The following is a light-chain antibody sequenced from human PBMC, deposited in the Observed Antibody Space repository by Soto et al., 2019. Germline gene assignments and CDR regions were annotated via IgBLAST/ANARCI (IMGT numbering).Light chain of an antibody. CDR1: KSVSSSY. Sequence: APGCCRIIKSVSSSYLAWYQQKPGQAPRLLIYGASSRATGIPDRFSGIGSGTDFTLTVLRFRPYGCAVHSCYQAARSPPMTLGRGTRLEIK. J-gene: IGKJ5*01. CDR3: YQAARSPPMT. V-gene: IGKV3-20*01. CDR2: GAS.